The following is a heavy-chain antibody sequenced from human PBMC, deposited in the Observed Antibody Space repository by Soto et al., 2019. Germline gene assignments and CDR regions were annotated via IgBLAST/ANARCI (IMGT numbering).Heavy chain of an antibody. CDR3: AKLAVGSYYDILTGSQEDAFDI. CDR2: ISGSGGST. Sequence: TGGSLRLSCAASGFTFSSYAMSWVRQAPGKGLEWVSAISGSGGSTYYADSVKGRFTISRDNSKNTLYLQMNSLRAEDTAVYYCAKLAVGSYYDILTGSQEDAFDIWGQGTMVTVSS. D-gene: IGHD3-9*01. CDR1: GFTFSSYA. J-gene: IGHJ3*02. V-gene: IGHV3-23*01.